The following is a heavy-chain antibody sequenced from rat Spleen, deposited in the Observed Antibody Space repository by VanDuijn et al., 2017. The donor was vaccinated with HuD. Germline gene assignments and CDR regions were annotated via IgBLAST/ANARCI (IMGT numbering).Heavy chain of an antibody. CDR2: IRFEGSST. Sequence: EVQLVESGGGLVQPGSPLKLSCAVSGFTFSSSWLNWIRQGPTKGLEGVATIRFEGSSTYYRDSEKGRFTISRDNAENTLYLQMGSLRSEDTATYYCTRGGYFRYWGQGVMVTVSS. D-gene: IGHD1-1*01. CDR1: GFTFSSSW. V-gene: IGHV5-29*01. J-gene: IGHJ2*01. CDR3: TRGGYFRY.